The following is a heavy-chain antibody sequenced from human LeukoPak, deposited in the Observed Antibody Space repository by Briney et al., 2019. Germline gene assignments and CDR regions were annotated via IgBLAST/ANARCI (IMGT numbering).Heavy chain of an antibody. Sequence: AQTLSLTCTVSGASFRSGDQYGNWIRQSPGKGLEWIGSIHPSRRIYDNPSLVSRVTIQIDTPKKQFSLNPDSVDPPDTAVYFCLRGLDIRKLGYWGQGTLVTASS. CDR2: IHPSRRI. D-gene: IGHD2-2*03. V-gene: IGHV4-31*03. CDR3: LRGLDIRKLGY. J-gene: IGHJ4*02. CDR1: GASFRSGDQY.